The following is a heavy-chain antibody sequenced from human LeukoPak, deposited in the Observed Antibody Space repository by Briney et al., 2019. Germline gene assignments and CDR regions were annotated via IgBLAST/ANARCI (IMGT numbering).Heavy chain of an antibody. CDR1: GGAISSYY. CDR3: ARGDSGSFSQFDC. Sequence: PSETLSLTCTVSGGAISSYYWSWIRQPPGKGLEWIGYVYYSGSTNYNPSLKSRVTISVDTSKNQFSLKLTSVTAADTAVYYCARGDSGSFSQFDCWGQGTLVTVSS. V-gene: IGHV4-59*01. J-gene: IGHJ4*02. D-gene: IGHD1-26*01. CDR2: VYYSGST.